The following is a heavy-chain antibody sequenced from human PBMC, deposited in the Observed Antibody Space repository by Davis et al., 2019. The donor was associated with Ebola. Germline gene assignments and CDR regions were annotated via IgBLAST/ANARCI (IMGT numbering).Heavy chain of an antibody. Sequence: PGGSLRLSCAASGFTFSSYAMSWVRQAPGKGLGWVSAISGSGGSTYYADSVKGRFTISRDNSKNTLYLQMNSLRDEDTAVYYCARDLLEPLYYYYGMDVWGQGTTVTVSS. D-gene: IGHD1-1*01. J-gene: IGHJ6*02. CDR3: ARDLLEPLYYYYGMDV. CDR2: ISGSGGST. V-gene: IGHV3-23*01. CDR1: GFTFSSYA.